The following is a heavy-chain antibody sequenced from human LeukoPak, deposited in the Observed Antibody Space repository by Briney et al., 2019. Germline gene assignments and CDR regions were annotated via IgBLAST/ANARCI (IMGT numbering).Heavy chain of an antibody. D-gene: IGHD3-22*01. Sequence: SETLSLTCTVSGGSISSYYWSWIRQPPGKGLEWIGYIYYSRSTNYNPSLKSRVTISVDTSKNQFSLKLSSVTAADTAVYYCARESSGPNRYAFDIWGQGTMVTVSS. CDR1: GGSISSYY. CDR2: IYYSRST. J-gene: IGHJ3*02. CDR3: ARESSGPNRYAFDI. V-gene: IGHV4-59*01.